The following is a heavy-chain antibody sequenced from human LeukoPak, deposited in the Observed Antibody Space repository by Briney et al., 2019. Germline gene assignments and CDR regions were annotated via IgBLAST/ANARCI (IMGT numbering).Heavy chain of an antibody. CDR2: IYHSGST. CDR3: AMCDFCSSYHDY. J-gene: IGHJ4*02. D-gene: IGHD3-3*01. CDR1: GYSIRRGYY. V-gene: IGHV4-38-2*02. Sequence: PSETLSLTCTVSGYSIRRGYYWGWIRQPPGKGLEWGGRIYHSGSTYYNPSLTSRVTISVDRPNNQFSLKLSSVTAADTDVYYCAMCDFCSSYHDYWGQGTLVPASS.